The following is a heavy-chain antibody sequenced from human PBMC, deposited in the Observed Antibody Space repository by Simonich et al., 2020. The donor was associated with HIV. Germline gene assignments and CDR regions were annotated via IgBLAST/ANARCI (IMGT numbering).Heavy chain of an antibody. CDR3: AREGGGYCSSTSCRYYYYGMDV. D-gene: IGHD2-2*01. Sequence: QVQLQESRPGLVKPSETLSLTCAVSGYSISSGYYWGWIRQPPGKGLEWIGSIYHRGGTTSNPSLKSRVTISVDTSKNRFSLKLSSVTAADTAVYYCAREGGGYCSSTSCRYYYYGMDVWGQGTTVTVSS. CDR2: IYHRGGT. V-gene: IGHV4-38-2*02. J-gene: IGHJ6*02. CDR1: GYSISSGYY.